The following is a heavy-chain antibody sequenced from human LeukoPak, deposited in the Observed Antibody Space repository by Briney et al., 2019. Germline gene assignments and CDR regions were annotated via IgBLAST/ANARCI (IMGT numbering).Heavy chain of an antibody. CDR2: MNPNSGNT. CDR1: GYTFTGYD. D-gene: IGHD3-22*01. V-gene: IGHV1-8*01. CDR3: ARGLYYDSTGYSSQRFDP. Sequence: ASVKVSCKASGYTFTGYDINWVRQATGQGLEWMGWMNPNSGNTGYAQQFQGRVTMTRNTSISTAYMELSSLRSDDTAVYYCARGLYYDSTGYSSQRFDPWGQGTLVTVSS. J-gene: IGHJ5*02.